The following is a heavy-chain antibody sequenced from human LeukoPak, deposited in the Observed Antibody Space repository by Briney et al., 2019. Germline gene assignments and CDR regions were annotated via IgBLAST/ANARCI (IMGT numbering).Heavy chain of an antibody. J-gene: IGHJ5*02. CDR3: TRVRYCSGGSCSFDP. CDR2: IRSKAYGGTT. Sequence: PGGSLRLSCTASGFTFGDYAINWVRQAPGKGLEWVGFIRSKAYGGTTEDAASVKGRFTISRDDSKSIAYLQMNSLKTEDTAVYYCTRVRYCSGGSCSFDPWGQGTLVTVSS. V-gene: IGHV3-49*04. CDR1: GFTFGDYA. D-gene: IGHD2-15*01.